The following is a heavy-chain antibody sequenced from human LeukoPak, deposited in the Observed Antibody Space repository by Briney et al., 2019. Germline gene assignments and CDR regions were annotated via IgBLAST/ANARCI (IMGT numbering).Heavy chain of an antibody. Sequence: SETLSLTCTVSGDSIRNYYWSWIRQPPGKGLEWIGYIYYRGNTNYNPSLKSRVIISIDTSKNQFSPKMSSVTAADTAVYFCARDSPPQYASSSAGFDYWGQGTLVTVSS. D-gene: IGHD6-6*01. CDR3: ARDSPPQYASSSAGFDY. J-gene: IGHJ4*02. CDR1: GDSIRNYY. V-gene: IGHV4-59*01. CDR2: IYYRGNT.